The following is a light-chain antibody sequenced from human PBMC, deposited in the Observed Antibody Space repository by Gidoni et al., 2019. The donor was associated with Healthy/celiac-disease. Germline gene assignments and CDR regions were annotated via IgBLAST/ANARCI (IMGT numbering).Light chain of an antibody. J-gene: IGKJ3*01. CDR2: AAS. Sequence: DSQMTQSQSSLSASVGDRVTITCRASQSISSYLNWYQQKPGKAPKLLIYAASRLQSGAPSRFSGSGSGTDFPLTISSLPPEDFATYYCQQSYNTPLFTFGPGTKVDIK. V-gene: IGKV1-39*01. CDR1: QSISSY. CDR3: QQSYNTPLFT.